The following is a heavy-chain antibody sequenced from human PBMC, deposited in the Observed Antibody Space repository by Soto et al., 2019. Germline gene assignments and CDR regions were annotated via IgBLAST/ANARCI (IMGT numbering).Heavy chain of an antibody. CDR2: INHSGST. D-gene: IGHD6-19*01. V-gene: IGHV4-34*01. J-gene: IGHJ5*02. CDR3: ARSRYSSGWFTRNNWFDP. Sequence: SETLSLTCAVYGGSFSGYYWSWTRQPPGKGLEWIGEINHSGSTNYNPSLKSRVTISVDTSKNQFSLKLSSVTAADTAVYYCARSRYSSGWFTRNNWFDPWGQGTLVTVSS. CDR1: GGSFSGYY.